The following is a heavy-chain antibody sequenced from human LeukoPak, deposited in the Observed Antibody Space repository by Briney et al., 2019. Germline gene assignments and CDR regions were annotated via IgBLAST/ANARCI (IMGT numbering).Heavy chain of an antibody. D-gene: IGHD6-19*01. CDR3: ARERVAVVFFDY. V-gene: IGHV3-48*03. CDR1: GFTFSSYE. Sequence: GGSLRLSCAGSGFTFSSYEMNWVRQAPGKGLEWVSYISNSGRTIYYADSVKGRFTISRDNAKNSLYLQMNSLRAEDTAVYYCARERVAVVFFDYWRQGTLVTVSS. J-gene: IGHJ4*02. CDR2: ISNSGRTI.